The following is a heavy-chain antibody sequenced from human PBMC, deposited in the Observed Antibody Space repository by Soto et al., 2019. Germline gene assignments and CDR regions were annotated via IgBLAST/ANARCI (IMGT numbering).Heavy chain of an antibody. D-gene: IGHD2-15*01. J-gene: IGHJ4*02. CDR3: ARAHAPTLPFDY. CDR1: GGSMRNVY. V-gene: IGHV4-59*01. CDR2: LFHSGNA. Sequence: SETLSLTCTVSGGSMRNVYWSWIRQPPGKRLEGIGFLFHSGNAKYNPSLKSRVTISIDTPKSQFSLSLVSVTAADTAVYFCARAHAPTLPFDYWGQGTLVTVSS.